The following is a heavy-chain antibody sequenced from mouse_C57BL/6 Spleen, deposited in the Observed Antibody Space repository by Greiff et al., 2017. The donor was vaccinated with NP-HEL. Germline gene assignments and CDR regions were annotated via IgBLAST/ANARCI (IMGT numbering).Heavy chain of an antibody. Sequence: VQLQQSGAELMKPGASVKLSCKATGYTFTGYWIEWVKQRPGHGLEWIGEILPGSGSTNYNEKFKGKATFTADTSSNTAYMQLSSLTTEDSAIYYCARAGAYYSNYGWYFDVWGTGTTVTVSS. CDR2: ILPGSGST. CDR3: ARAGAYYSNYGWYFDV. J-gene: IGHJ1*03. V-gene: IGHV1-9*01. D-gene: IGHD2-5*01. CDR1: GYTFTGYW.